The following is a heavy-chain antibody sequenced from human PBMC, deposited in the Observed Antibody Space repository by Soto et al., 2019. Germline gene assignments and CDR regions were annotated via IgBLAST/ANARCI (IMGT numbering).Heavy chain of an antibody. J-gene: IGHJ4*02. D-gene: IGHD3-9*01. CDR2: ISSSSSTI. CDR3: ARVVRYPPRFDY. V-gene: IGHV3-48*01. CDR1: GFTFSSYS. Sequence: EVQLVESGGGLVQPGGSLRLSCAASGFTFSSYSMNWVRQAPGKGLEWVSYISSSSSTIYYADSVKGRFTISRDNAKNSLYLQMNILRSEDTAVYYFARVVRYPPRFDYWGQGTLVTVSS.